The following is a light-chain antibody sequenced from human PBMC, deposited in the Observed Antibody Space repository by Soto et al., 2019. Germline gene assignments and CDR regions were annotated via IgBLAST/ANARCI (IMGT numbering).Light chain of an antibody. V-gene: IGLV4-69*01. CDR1: SGQRNYA. CDR2: VNSDGSH. Sequence: QLVLTQSPSASASLGASVKLTCTLSSGQRNYAIAWQQQQPEKGPRYLMKVNSDGSHTQGDGIPDRFSGSSSGAERYLTISSLQSEDEADYYCQTWGTGFHVVFVGGTKLTVL. J-gene: IGLJ2*01. CDR3: QTWGTGFHVV.